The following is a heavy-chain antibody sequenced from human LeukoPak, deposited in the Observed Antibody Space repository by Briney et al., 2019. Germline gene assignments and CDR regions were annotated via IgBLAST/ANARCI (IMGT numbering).Heavy chain of an antibody. Sequence: SETLSFTCTVSGGSISSYYWSWIRQPPGKGLEWIGYIYYSGSTNYNPSLKSRVTISVDTSKNQFSLKLSSATAADTAVYYCARQGLPVVGALDYWGQGTLVTVSS. CDR3: ARQGLPVVGALDY. CDR2: IYYSGST. CDR1: GGSISSYY. D-gene: IGHD1-26*01. J-gene: IGHJ4*02. V-gene: IGHV4-59*08.